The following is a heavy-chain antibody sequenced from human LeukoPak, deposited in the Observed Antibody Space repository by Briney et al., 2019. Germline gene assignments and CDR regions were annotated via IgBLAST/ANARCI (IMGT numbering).Heavy chain of an antibody. CDR1: GFTFNDYA. J-gene: IGHJ4*02. V-gene: IGHV3-9*01. CDR2: ISWNSGSR. D-gene: IGHD6-13*01. CDR3: AKGGAAGSFDY. Sequence: GGSLRLSCAGSGFTFNDYAMHWVRQVPGKGLEWVSRISWNSGSRGYADSVRGRFTIPRDNAKNSLYLQMNSLRSEDTALFYCAKGGAAGSFDYWGQGTLVTVSS.